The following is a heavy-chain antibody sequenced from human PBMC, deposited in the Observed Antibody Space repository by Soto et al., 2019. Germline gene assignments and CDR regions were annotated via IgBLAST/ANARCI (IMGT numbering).Heavy chain of an antibody. CDR3: ATASSLLLWFGEFSY. D-gene: IGHD3-10*01. Sequence: ASVKVSCKVSGYTLTELSMHWVRQAPGKGLEWMGGFDPEDGETIYAQKFQGRVTMTEDTSTDTAYMELSSLRSEDTAVYYCATASSLLLWFGEFSYWGQGTLVTVSS. CDR2: FDPEDGET. J-gene: IGHJ4*02. V-gene: IGHV1-24*01. CDR1: GYTLTELS.